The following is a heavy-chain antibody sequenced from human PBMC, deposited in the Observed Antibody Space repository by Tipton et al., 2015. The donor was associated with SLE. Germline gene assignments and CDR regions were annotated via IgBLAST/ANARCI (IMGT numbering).Heavy chain of an antibody. Sequence: TLSLTCTVSGASINPYYWSWIRQSPGKGLEWIGYISSSGSTSYNPSLKSRVAISVDTSKKEFSLRLTSVTAADTAVYYCARDLMDFGSGTSYRFYYYMDVWGKGTTVTVSS. CDR1: GASINPYY. D-gene: IGHD3-10*01. CDR3: ARDLMDFGSGTSYRFYYYMDV. CDR2: ISSSGST. V-gene: IGHV4-4*08. J-gene: IGHJ6*03.